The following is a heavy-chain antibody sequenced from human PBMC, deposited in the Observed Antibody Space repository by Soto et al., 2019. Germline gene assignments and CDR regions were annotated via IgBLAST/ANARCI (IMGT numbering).Heavy chain of an antibody. Sequence: GGSLRLSCAASGFTFSSYAMSWVRQAPGKGLEWVSAISGSGGSTYYADSVKGRFTISRDNSKNTLYLQMNSLRAEDTAVYYCAKLSGRYFDWSYFVYWGQGTLVTVSS. D-gene: IGHD3-9*01. CDR3: AKLSGRYFDWSYFVY. CDR2: ISGSGGST. CDR1: GFTFSSYA. V-gene: IGHV3-23*01. J-gene: IGHJ4*02.